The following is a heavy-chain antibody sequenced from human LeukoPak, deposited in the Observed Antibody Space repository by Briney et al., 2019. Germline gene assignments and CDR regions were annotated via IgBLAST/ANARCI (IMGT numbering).Heavy chain of an antibody. CDR1: GYSISSGYY. CDR3: ARLDDCSGGSCYGYYFDY. J-gene: IGHJ4*02. CDR2: IYHSGST. Sequence: SETLSLTCAVSGYSISSGYYWGWIRQPPGKGLEWIGSIYHSGSTYYNPSLKSRVTISVDTSKNQFSLKLSSVTAADTAVYYCARLDDCSGGSCYGYYFDYWGQGPLVTVSS. V-gene: IGHV4-38-2*01. D-gene: IGHD2-15*01.